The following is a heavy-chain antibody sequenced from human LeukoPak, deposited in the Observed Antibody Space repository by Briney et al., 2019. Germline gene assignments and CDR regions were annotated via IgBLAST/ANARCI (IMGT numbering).Heavy chain of an antibody. CDR1: GFTVSSNY. J-gene: IGHJ4*02. V-gene: IGHV3-66*01. Sequence: GGSLRLSCTASGFTVSSNYMGWLRQPPGKGLQWVSVIYSDGNTYYADSVKGRFTMSRDDSKNTLYLQMNSLGAEDTAIYYCARRPVRDGYFDLWGQGTLATVSS. D-gene: IGHD3-10*01. CDR3: ARRPVRDGYFDL. CDR2: IYSDGNT.